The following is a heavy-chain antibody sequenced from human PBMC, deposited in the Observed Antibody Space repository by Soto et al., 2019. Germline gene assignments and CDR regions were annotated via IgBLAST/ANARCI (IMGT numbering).Heavy chain of an antibody. J-gene: IGHJ4*02. CDR3: ARHIAVSGTRGFDH. D-gene: IGHD2-21*01. Sequence: QVQLQESGPGLMKPSGTLSLTCAVSGGSITSNWWSWVRQPPGKGLEWIAEIFHTGSANYNPSLMGRLTISMDKSRNHLSLNLNSATAAAPAVYYCARHIAVSGTRGFDHWGQGTLVTVSS. CDR1: GGSITSNW. V-gene: IGHV4-4*02. CDR2: IFHTGSA.